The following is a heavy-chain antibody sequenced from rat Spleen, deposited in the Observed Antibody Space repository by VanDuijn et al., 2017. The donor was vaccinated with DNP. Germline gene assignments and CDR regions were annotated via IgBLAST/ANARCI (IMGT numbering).Heavy chain of an antibody. Sequence: EVQLVESGGGLVQPGRSLKLSCAASGFTFSDYAMAWVRQAPKKGLEWVATISYEGSRTYYRDSVKGRFTVSRENAKSTLYLQMDSLRSEDTATYHCATLDPAPDYWGQGVRVTVSS. CDR2: ISYEGSRT. V-gene: IGHV5-17*01. CDR3: ATLDPAPDY. J-gene: IGHJ2*01. D-gene: IGHD1-4*01. CDR1: GFTFSDYA.